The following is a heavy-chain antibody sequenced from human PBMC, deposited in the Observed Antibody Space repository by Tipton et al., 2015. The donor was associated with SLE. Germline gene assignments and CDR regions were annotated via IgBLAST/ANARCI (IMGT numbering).Heavy chain of an antibody. V-gene: IGHV3-21*01. CDR3: AKDRVVVVAATPDY. CDR1: GFTFSSYS. J-gene: IGHJ4*02. D-gene: IGHD2-15*01. CDR2: ISSTSTYI. Sequence: QLVQSGGGVVQPGRSLRLSCAASGFTFSSYSMNWVRQAPGKGLEWVSSISSTSTYIYYVDSVKGRFTISRDNSKNTLYLQMNSLRAEDTAVYCCAKDRVVVVAATPDYWGQGTLVTVSS.